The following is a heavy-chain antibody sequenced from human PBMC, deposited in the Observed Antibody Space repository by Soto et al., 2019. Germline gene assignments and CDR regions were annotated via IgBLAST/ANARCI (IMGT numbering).Heavy chain of an antibody. CDR2: IWYDGNNK. CDR1: GFTFSNYG. J-gene: IGHJ4*02. CDR3: ARGLHSLFDY. D-gene: IGHD2-21*01. Sequence: VQLVESGGGLVQPGGSLRLSCAGSGFTFSNYGMHWVRQAPGKGLEWVAVIWYDGNNKYYADSVKGRFTISRDNSNNTLYVQMTSLRAEDTAVYYCARGLHSLFDYWGQGTLVTVSS. V-gene: IGHV3-33*08.